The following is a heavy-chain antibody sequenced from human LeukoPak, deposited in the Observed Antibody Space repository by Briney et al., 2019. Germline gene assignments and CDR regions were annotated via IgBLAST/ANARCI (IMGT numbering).Heavy chain of an antibody. D-gene: IGHD6-19*01. CDR3: AKSLSLYSSGWYFDY. CDR1: GFTFSSYG. Sequence: PGRSLRLSCAASGFTFSSYGMHWVRQAPGKGLEWVAVISYDGSNKYYADSVKGRFTISRDNSKNTLYLQMNSLRAEDTAVYYCAKSLSLYSSGWYFDYWGQGTLVTVSS. CDR2: ISYDGSNK. V-gene: IGHV3-30*18. J-gene: IGHJ4*02.